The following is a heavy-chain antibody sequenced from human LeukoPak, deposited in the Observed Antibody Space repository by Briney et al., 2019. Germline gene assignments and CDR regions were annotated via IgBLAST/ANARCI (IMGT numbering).Heavy chain of an antibody. Sequence: GGSLRLSCAASGFTFSSYGMHWVRQAPGKGLEWVAVIWYDGSNKYYADSVKGRFTISRDNSKNTLYLQMNSLRAEDTAVYYCAKETGYCSSTSCPASLDYWGQGALVTVSS. CDR3: AKETGYCSSTSCPASLDY. CDR1: GFTFSSYG. D-gene: IGHD2-2*01. V-gene: IGHV3-33*06. J-gene: IGHJ4*02. CDR2: IWYDGSNK.